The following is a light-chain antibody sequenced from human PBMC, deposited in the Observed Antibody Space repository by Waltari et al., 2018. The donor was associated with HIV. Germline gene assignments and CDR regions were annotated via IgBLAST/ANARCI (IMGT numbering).Light chain of an antibody. Sequence: DTQMTQSPSSVSASVGDRVTITCRASQSIGTSVAWYQQKPDRTPKLRIFGAARLQTGFPSRFSGSGSGTDFTLTSTSLQPEDLATYYCQQANNFPHSFGQGT. CDR3: QQANNFPHS. CDR1: QSIGTS. CDR2: GAA. V-gene: IGKV1-12*01. J-gene: IGKJ2*03.